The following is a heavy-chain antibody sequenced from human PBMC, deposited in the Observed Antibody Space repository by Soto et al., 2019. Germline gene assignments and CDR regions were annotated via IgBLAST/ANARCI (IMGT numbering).Heavy chain of an antibody. CDR2: IYFRGST. Sequence: SETLSLTCTVSGGSISSTNYYWGWIRQPPGKGLEWIGNIYFRGSTYYSPSLKSRVTMSVDPSKNQFSLKLSSVTAADTAIYYCARGSVAAAGTDFDYWGQGTLVTVSS. V-gene: IGHV4-39*01. CDR1: GGSISSTNYY. CDR3: ARGSVAAAGTDFDY. D-gene: IGHD6-13*01. J-gene: IGHJ4*02.